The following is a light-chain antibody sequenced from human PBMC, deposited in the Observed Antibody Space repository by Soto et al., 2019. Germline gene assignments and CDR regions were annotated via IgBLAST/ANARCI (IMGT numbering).Light chain of an antibody. J-gene: IGLJ2*01. V-gene: IGLV2-8*01. CDR3: SSYAGSDNFEV. CDR1: RSDVGDYNY. Sequence: QSVLTQPPSASGSPGQSVTISCTGTRSDVGDYNYVSWYQQHPGKAPKLLIYEVTKRPSGVPDRFSGSKSSNTASLTVSRLQAEDEADYYCSSYAGSDNFEVFGGGTKLTVL. CDR2: EVT.